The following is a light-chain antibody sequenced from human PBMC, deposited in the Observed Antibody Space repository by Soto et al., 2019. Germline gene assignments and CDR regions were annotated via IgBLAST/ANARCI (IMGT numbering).Light chain of an antibody. CDR3: QQYHRSPWT. CDR1: QSVSRNY. CDR2: AAS. Sequence: EIVLTQSPGTLSLSPGERATLTCRASQSVSRNYLAWYQQKPGQAPRLLIYAASSRATGIPDRFSGSGSGTDFTLTISRLDPEDVAVYHCQQYHRSPWTFGHGTKVEIK. J-gene: IGKJ1*01. V-gene: IGKV3-20*01.